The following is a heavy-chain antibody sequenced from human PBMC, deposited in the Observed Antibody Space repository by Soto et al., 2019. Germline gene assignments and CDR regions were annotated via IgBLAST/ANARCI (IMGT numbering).Heavy chain of an antibody. Sequence: PGGSLRLSCAASGFTVTNAWMNWVRPAPGEGVGWVGRIKSRTDGGTAGSAAPVKGRFTISRDDSQNTLYLPMNSLKTEDKAAYYCPSSGDWVGVIFFVYWGQGTLVTVSS. CDR2: IKSRTDGGTA. CDR3: PSSGDWVGVIFFVY. J-gene: IGHJ4*02. V-gene: IGHV3-15*07. CDR1: GFTVTNAW. D-gene: IGHD3-10*01.